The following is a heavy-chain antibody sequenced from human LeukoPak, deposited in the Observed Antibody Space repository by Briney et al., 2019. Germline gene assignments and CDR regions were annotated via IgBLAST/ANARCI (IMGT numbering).Heavy chain of an antibody. J-gene: IGHJ4*02. CDR1: GFTFSDYY. CDR3: AKDTRTISCLDN. V-gene: IGHV3-23*01. CDR2: IYNNGANT. Sequence: GGSLRLSCAASGFTFSDYYMSWIRQAPGKGLEWVSTIYNNGANTYYADSAKGRFTISRDNSKNTLYLQIDSLRAEDTAVYYCAKDTRTISCLDNWGQGTLVTVSS. D-gene: IGHD3-3*01.